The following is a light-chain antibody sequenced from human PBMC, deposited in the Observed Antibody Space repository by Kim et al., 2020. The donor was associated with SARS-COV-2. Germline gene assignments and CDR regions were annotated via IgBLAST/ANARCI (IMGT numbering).Light chain of an antibody. V-gene: IGKV3-15*01. Sequence: SAGERATFSCRASRSVGSNQACYQQRPGQAPRLVIYGASTRATGIPARFSGGGSETDFTLTISSLQSEDSAVYYCQQYDNWPQTFGQGTKVDIK. J-gene: IGKJ1*01. CDR2: GAS. CDR1: RSVGSN. CDR3: QQYDNWPQT.